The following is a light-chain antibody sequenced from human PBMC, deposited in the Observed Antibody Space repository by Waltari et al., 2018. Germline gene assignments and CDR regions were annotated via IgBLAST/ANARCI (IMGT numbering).Light chain of an antibody. CDR1: LSVLYSPNNKNY. CDR3: HQYHDIPLT. V-gene: IGKV4-1*01. CDR2: WAS. J-gene: IGKJ4*01. Sequence: DIVMTQSPDSLTVSLGERATINCKSSLSVLYSPNNKNYLAWYQQKPGQPPKLLIYWASTRESGVPDRFSGSGSGTDFTLTISSLQAEDVAVYYCHQYHDIPLTFGGGTKVEI.